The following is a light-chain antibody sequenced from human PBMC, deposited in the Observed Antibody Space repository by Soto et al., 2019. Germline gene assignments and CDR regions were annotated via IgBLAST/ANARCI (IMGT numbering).Light chain of an antibody. CDR2: VAS. Sequence: ETVMTQSPATLSVSPGERATLSCRAGQSVNSYLAWYQQKPGQAPRLHIRVASARATGIPARFSGSGSGTEFTLTISSLQSEDFAVYYCQQYNQWPLTFGGGTKVEI. V-gene: IGKV3-15*01. CDR3: QQYNQWPLT. J-gene: IGKJ4*01. CDR1: QSVNSY.